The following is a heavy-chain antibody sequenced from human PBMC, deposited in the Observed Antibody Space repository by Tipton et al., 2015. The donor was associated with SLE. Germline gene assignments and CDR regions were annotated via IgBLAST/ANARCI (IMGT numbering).Heavy chain of an antibody. CDR3: ARQVLASTLGWFDP. CDR2: IYPGDSDT. D-gene: IGHD4-23*01. CDR1: GYNFTIYW. Sequence: QLVQSGGEVKKPGESLKISCKGSGYNFTIYWIAWVRQMPGQGLEWMGIIYPGDSDTRYSPSFQGRVTISADKSINTAYLQWSSLKTSDTAMYYCARQVLASTLGWFDPWGQGTLVTVSS. J-gene: IGHJ5*02. V-gene: IGHV5-51*01.